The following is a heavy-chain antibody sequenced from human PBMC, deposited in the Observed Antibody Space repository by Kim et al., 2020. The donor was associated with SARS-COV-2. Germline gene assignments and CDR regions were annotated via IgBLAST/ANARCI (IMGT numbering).Heavy chain of an antibody. Sequence: GGSLRLSCAASGFTFSNAWMSWVRQAPGKGLEWVGRIKSKTDGGTTDYAAPVKGRFTISRDDSKNTLYLQMNSLKTEDTAVYYCTTDPTTVIHSFYYYYGMDVWGQGTTVTVSS. CDR3: TTDPTTVIHSFYYYYGMDV. J-gene: IGHJ6*02. V-gene: IGHV3-15*01. CDR1: GFTFSNAW. D-gene: IGHD4-17*01. CDR2: IKSKTDGGTT.